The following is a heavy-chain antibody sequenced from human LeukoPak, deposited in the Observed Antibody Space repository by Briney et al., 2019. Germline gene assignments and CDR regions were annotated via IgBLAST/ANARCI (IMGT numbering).Heavy chain of an antibody. CDR3: ARDNGDYWFDY. D-gene: IGHD4-17*01. Sequence: ASVKVSCKASGYTFTGYYMHWVRQAPGQGLEWMGWVNPNSGGTNYAQKFQGRVTMTRDTSISTAYMELTRLRSDDTAVYYCARDNGDYWFDYWGQGTLVTVSS. CDR1: GYTFTGYY. J-gene: IGHJ4*02. V-gene: IGHV1-2*02. CDR2: VNPNSGGT.